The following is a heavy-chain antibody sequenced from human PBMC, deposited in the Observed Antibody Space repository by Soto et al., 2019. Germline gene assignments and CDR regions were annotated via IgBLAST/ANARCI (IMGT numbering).Heavy chain of an antibody. J-gene: IGHJ6*02. CDR1: GDSVSSNSAG. CDR2: TYYRSKWYN. V-gene: IGHV6-1*01. CDR3: ARGLNYYASGSPSSGMDV. Sequence: SQTLSLTCAISGDSVSSNSAGWNWLMQSPSRGLEWLGRTYYRSKWYNDYAVSVKSRIIINPDTSKNQFSLQLNSVTPEDTAVYYCARGLNYYASGSPSSGMDVWGQGSNVNVS. D-gene: IGHD3-10*01.